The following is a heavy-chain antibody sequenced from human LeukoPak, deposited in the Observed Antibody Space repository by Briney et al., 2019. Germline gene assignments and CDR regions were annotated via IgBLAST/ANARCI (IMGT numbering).Heavy chain of an antibody. CDR1: GYTFTSYY. CDR3: ARDHYCSSTSCYRGWFDP. V-gene: IGHV1-2*02. CDR2: INPNSGGT. D-gene: IGHD2-2*02. J-gene: IGHJ5*02. Sequence: ASVKVSCKASGYTFTSYYMHWVRQAPGQGLEWMGWINPNSGGTNYAQKFQGRVTMTRDTSISTAYMELSRLRSDDTAVYYCARDHYCSSTSCYRGWFDPWGQGTLVTVSS.